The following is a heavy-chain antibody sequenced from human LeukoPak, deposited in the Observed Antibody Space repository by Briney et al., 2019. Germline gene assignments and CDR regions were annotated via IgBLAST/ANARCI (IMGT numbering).Heavy chain of an antibody. CDR1: GYTFTGYY. D-gene: IGHD1-26*01. CDR3: ARASGSYWWFDS. Sequence: ASVKVSCKASGYTFTGYYLHWVRQAPGQGLGWMGCVNPNSGDTNYAQKFQGSVTMTRDTSISTVYMELSRVRSDDTAVYYCARASGSYWWFDSWGQGTLVTVSS. J-gene: IGHJ5*01. CDR2: VNPNSGDT. V-gene: IGHV1-2*02.